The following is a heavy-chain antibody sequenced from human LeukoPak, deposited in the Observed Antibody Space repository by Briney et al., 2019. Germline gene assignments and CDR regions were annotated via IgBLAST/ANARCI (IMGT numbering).Heavy chain of an antibody. D-gene: IGHD2-2*01. J-gene: IGHJ4*02. V-gene: IGHV4-4*07. CDR2: IYTSGST. Sequence: SETLSLTCTVSGGSISSYYWSWIRQPAGKGLEWIGRIYTSGSTNYNPSLKSRVTMSVDTSKNQFSLKLSSVTAADTAVYYCARAWGSKRYCSSTSCTYYFDYWGQGTPVTVSS. CDR1: GGSISSYY. CDR3: ARAWGSKRYCSSTSCTYYFDY.